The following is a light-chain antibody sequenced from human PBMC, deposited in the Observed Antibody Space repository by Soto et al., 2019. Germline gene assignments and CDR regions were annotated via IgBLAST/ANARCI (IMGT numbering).Light chain of an antibody. Sequence: QSVLTQPPSVYEAPRQRVTISCYGGSSNIGNNGVNWYKQLRGKAPKLLIYYDDLLASGVSDRFSGSKSGTSASLAIRGLQSEDGAAYYCAAWDDSLNGPVFGGGTKVTVL. J-gene: IGLJ2*01. CDR1: SSNIGNNG. CDR2: YDD. V-gene: IGLV1-36*01. CDR3: AAWDDSLNGPV.